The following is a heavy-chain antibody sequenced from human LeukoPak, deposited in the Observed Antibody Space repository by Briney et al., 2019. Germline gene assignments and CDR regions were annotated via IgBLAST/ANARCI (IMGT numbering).Heavy chain of an antibody. CDR2: IKQDGSEK. Sequence: PGGSLRLSCAASGFTFSSYRMTWVRQAPGKGLEWVANIKQDGSEKYYVDSVKGRFTISRDNAKKSLYLQMNSLRAEDTAVYYCAREWNPKDSSSWFDPWGQGTLVTVSS. J-gene: IGHJ5*02. D-gene: IGHD1-1*01. CDR3: AREWNPKDSSSWFDP. V-gene: IGHV3-7*01. CDR1: GFTFSSYR.